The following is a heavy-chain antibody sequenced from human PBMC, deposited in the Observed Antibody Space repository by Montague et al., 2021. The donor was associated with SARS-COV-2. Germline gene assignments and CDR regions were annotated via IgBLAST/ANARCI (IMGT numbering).Heavy chain of an antibody. D-gene: IGHD5-12*01. Sequence: SETLSLTCTVSGPSVRTYYWSWIRQSAGKKLEWMERLYTSGSTYYNPSFKSRVTMSLDTSKDLFSLNLSSMTAADTAVYYCARDGADYSFAYYHEMDVWGQGIAVTVSS. V-gene: IGHV4-4*07. CDR2: LYTSGST. J-gene: IGHJ6*02. CDR1: GPSVRTYY. CDR3: ARDGADYSFAYYHEMDV.